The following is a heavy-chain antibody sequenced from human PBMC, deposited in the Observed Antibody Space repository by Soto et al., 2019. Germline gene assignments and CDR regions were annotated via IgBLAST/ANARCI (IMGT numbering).Heavy chain of an antibody. CDR1: GGSISSSSYY. J-gene: IGHJ5*02. CDR2: IYYSGTS. CDR3: ARHVTIFGVVINWFDP. D-gene: IGHD3-3*01. Sequence: SETLSLTCTVSGGSISSSSYYWGWNRQPPGKGLEWIGCIYYSGTSYYNPSIKSRVTISTDTSKNQFSLKLSSVTAADTAVYYCARHVTIFGVVINWFDPWGQGTLVTVSS. V-gene: IGHV4-39*01.